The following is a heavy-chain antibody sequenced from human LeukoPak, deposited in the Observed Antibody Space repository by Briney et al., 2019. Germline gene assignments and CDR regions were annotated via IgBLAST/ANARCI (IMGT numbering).Heavy chain of an antibody. CDR3: ARDRGSRSNSPYYFDY. CDR1: GFTFSIYE. J-gene: IGHJ4*02. CDR2: ISSSGGGI. D-gene: IGHD4-11*01. V-gene: IGHV3-48*03. Sequence: GGSLRLSCAASGFTFSIYELHWVRQAPGKGLEWVSYISSSGGGIYYAHSVRGRFTISRDNAKNSLYLEMNSLRAEDTAIYYCARDRGSRSNSPYYFDYWGQGTLVTVSS.